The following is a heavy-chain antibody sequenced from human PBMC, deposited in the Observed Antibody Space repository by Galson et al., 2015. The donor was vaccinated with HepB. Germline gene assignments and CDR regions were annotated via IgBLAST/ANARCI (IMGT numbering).Heavy chain of an antibody. CDR3: ARVADFLWYGEKVDALDI. D-gene: IGHD3-10*01. CDR1: GDTFSSYG. V-gene: IGHV1-69*13. CDR2: IIPIFATP. Sequence: SVKVSCKASGDTFSSYGLSWVRQAPGQGLEWMGGIIPIFATPNYAQKFQGRVTITADESTGTAYMELSSLRSEDTAVYYCARVADFLWYGEKVDALDIWGQGTMVSVSS. J-gene: IGHJ3*02.